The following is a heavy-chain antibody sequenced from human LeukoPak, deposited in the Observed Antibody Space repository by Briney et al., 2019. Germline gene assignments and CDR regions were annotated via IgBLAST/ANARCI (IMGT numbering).Heavy chain of an antibody. J-gene: IGHJ3*02. CDR2: IYTSGST. V-gene: IGHV4-4*07. CDR3: AREYPLRFLEWSHDAFDI. D-gene: IGHD3-3*01. Sequence: SETLSLTCTVSGGSISSYYWSWIRQPAGKGLEWIGRIYTSGSTNYNPSLKSRVTMSVDTSKNQFSLKLSSVTAADTAVYYCAREYPLRFLEWSHDAFDIWGQGTMVTVSS. CDR1: GGSISSYY.